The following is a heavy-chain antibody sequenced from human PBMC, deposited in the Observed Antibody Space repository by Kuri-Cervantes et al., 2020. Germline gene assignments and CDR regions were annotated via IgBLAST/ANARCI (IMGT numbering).Heavy chain of an antibody. CDR1: GFTFDDYG. Sequence: GESLKISCAASGFTFDDYGMSWVRQAPGKGLEWVSGINWNGGSTGYADSVKGRFTISRDNAKNSLYLQMNSLRAEDTALYHCARDPDAYTTHFPPEYWGQGTLVTVSS. D-gene: IGHD2/OR15-2a*01. J-gene: IGHJ4*02. CDR2: INWNGGST. CDR3: ARDPDAYTTHFPPEY. V-gene: IGHV3-20*01.